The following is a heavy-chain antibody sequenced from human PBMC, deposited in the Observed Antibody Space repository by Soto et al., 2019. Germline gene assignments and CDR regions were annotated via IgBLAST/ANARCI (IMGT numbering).Heavy chain of an antibody. V-gene: IGHV1-69*02. D-gene: IGHD2-2*01. J-gene: IGHJ3*02. CDR3: ARWYCSSSSCYDAFDI. CDR1: GGTFSSYT. Sequence: QVQLVQSGAEVKKPGSSVKVSCKASGGTFSSYTISWVRQAPGQGLEWMGRIIPILGIANYAQKFQGRVTITEANAARTTNVEIGSVKSVDKALFYCARWYCSSSSCYDAFDIWGKGMMVTVS. CDR2: IIPILGIA.